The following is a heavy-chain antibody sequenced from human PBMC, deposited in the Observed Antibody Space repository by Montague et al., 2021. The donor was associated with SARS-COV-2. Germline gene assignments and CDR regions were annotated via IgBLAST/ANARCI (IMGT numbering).Heavy chain of an antibody. CDR1: GGSISSYY. V-gene: IGHV4-59*01. CDR2: IYYSGST. Sequence: SETLSLPCTVSGGSISSYYWSWIRQPPGKGLEWIGYIYYSGSTNYNPSLKSRVTISVDTSKNQFSLKLSSVTAADTAVYYCARVFPRWLQFDPYFDYWGQGTLVTVPS. CDR3: ARVFPRWLQFDPYFDY. J-gene: IGHJ4*02. D-gene: IGHD5-24*01.